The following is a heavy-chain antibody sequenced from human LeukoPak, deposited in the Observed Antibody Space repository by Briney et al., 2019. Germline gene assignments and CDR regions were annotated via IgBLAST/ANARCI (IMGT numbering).Heavy chain of an antibody. CDR1: GGTFGSYA. D-gene: IGHD3-22*01. V-gene: IGHV1-69*04. J-gene: IGHJ5*02. CDR3: ARDGRTPYYYDSSWFNP. Sequence: SVKVSCKASGGTFGSYAISWVRQAPGQGLEWMGRIIPILGIANYAQKFQGRVTITADKSTSTAYMELSSLRSEDTAVYYCARDGRTPYYYDSSWFNPWGQGTLVTVSS. CDR2: IIPILGIA.